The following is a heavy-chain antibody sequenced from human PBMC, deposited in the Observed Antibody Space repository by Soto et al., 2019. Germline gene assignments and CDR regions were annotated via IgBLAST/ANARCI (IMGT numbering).Heavy chain of an antibody. D-gene: IGHD3-3*01. CDR3: ASQGYDFWSGPRGVTYGMDV. CDR2: IIPIFGTA. CDR1: GGTFSSYA. J-gene: IGHJ6*02. V-gene: IGHV1-69*13. Sequence: GASVKVSCKASGGTFSSYAISWVRQAPGQGLEWMGGIIPIFGTANYAQKFQGRVTITADESTSTAYMELSSLRSEDTAVYYCASQGYDFWSGPRGVTYGMDVWGQGTTVTVSS.